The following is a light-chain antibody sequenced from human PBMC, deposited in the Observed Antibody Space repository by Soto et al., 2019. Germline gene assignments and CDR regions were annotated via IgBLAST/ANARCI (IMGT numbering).Light chain of an antibody. Sequence: EIVLTQSPGTLSLSPGERATLSCRASQSVISSYFAWYQQKPGQAPRLLIYAASSRATGIPDRFSGSGSGTAFSLTISSLQPEDVATYYCQTYYFASGTFGPGTKVDIK. CDR2: AAS. V-gene: IGKV3-20*01. CDR3: QTYYFASGT. J-gene: IGKJ3*01. CDR1: QSVISSY.